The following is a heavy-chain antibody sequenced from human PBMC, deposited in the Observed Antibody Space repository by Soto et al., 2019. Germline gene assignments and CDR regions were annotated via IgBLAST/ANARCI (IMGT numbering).Heavy chain of an antibody. CDR3: TSHSTPSRGSYPFHYNYYAMDV. J-gene: IGHJ6*01. V-gene: IGHV3-49*04. CDR2: IRSRGDGGRT. CDR1: GFTFGDYA. D-gene: IGHD1-26*01. Sequence: PGGSLRLSCTASGFTFGDYAMSWVRQAPGKGLDWVGFIRSRGDGGRTEYGASVRGRVTILRDDCKSIAYLQRNSLKTEDTAVYYCTSHSTPSRGSYPFHYNYYAMDVWPQATPVTVTS.